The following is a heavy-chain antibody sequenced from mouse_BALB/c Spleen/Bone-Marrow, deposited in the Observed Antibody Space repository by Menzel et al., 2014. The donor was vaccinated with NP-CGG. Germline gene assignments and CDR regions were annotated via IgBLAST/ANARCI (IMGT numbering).Heavy chain of an antibody. CDR1: GYSITSDYA. J-gene: IGHJ1*01. D-gene: IGHD2-1*01. Sequence: VQLQQSGPGLVKPSQSLSLTCTVTGYSITSDYAWNWIRQFPGNKLEWMGYISYSGSTSYNPSLKSRISITRDTSKNQFFLQLNSVTTEDIATYYCAGNYWYFDVWGAGTTVTVSS. CDR2: ISYSGST. V-gene: IGHV3-2*02. CDR3: AGNYWYFDV.